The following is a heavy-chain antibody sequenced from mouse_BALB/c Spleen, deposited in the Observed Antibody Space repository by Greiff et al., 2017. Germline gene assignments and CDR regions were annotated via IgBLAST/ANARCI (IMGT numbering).Heavy chain of an antibody. J-gene: IGHJ4*01. CDR3: ARDRGRGDAMDY. CDR2: ISYDGSN. V-gene: IGHV3-6*02. CDR1: GYSITSGYY. Sequence: VQLKQSGPGLVKPSQSLSLTCSVTGYSITSGYYWNWIRQFPGNKLEWMGYISYDGSNNYNPSLKNRISITRDTSKNQFFLKLNSVTTEDTATYYCARDRGRGDAMDYWGQGTSVTVSS.